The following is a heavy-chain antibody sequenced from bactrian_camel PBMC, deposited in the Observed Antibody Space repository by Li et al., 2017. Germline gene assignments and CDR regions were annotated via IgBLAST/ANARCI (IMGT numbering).Heavy chain of an antibody. D-gene: IGHD4*01. CDR3: ARVRLRGGGADFDY. V-gene: IGHV3S63*01. J-gene: IGHJ6*01. Sequence: QLVESGGGSVQAGGSLRLSCTASGFTFDDSYMGWYRQAPGNGCELVSSLSTDGSTYYADSVKGRFTGSRDNARNTVYLQMNTLKSEDTALYYCARVRLRGGGADFDYWGQGTQVTVS. CDR1: GFTFDDSY. CDR2: LSTDGST.